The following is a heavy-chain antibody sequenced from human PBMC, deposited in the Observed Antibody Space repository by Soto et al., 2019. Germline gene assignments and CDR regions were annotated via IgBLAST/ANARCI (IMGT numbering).Heavy chain of an antibody. CDR2: ISSHGRDI. J-gene: IGHJ4*02. CDR1: GFTFSRYG. Sequence: EVQLVESGGGLVKPGGSLRLSCAASGFTFSRYGMNWLRQAPGKGLEWVASISSHGRDIFYADSVKGRFTISRDNAKDSLHLQMNSLTGEDSAVYYCAKGAALAGKLDLWGQGTLVTVSS. D-gene: IGHD6-19*01. V-gene: IGHV3-21*06. CDR3: AKGAALAGKLDL.